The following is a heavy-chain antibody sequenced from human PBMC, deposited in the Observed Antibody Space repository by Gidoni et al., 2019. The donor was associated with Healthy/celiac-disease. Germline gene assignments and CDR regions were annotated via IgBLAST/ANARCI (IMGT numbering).Heavy chain of an antibody. D-gene: IGHD5-12*01. CDR3: ARGDGYSGYDQGFSSSFDY. V-gene: IGHV4-61*02. J-gene: IGHJ4*02. CDR1: GGSLSSGSYH. CDR2: IYTSGST. Sequence: QVQLQESGPGLVKPSQTLSLTCTVSGGSLSSGSYHWSWIRQPAGKGLEWIGRIYTSGSTNYNPSLKSRVTISVDTSKNQFSLKLSSVTAADTAVYYCARGDGYSGYDQGFSSSFDYWGQGTLVTVSS.